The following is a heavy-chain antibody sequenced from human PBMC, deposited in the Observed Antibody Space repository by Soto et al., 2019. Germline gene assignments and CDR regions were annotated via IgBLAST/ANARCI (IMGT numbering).Heavy chain of an antibody. D-gene: IGHD3-3*01. CDR3: SYGLYYDFWSGYYTWDY. J-gene: IGHJ4*02. CDR1: GGSISSSSYY. Sequence: SETLSLTCTVSGGSISSSSYYWGWIRQPPGKGLEWIGSIYYSGSTYYNPSLKSRVPISVDTSKNQFSLKLSFVTAADTAVYYCSYGLYYDFWSGYYTWDYWGQGTLVTVSS. V-gene: IGHV4-39*01. CDR2: IYYSGST.